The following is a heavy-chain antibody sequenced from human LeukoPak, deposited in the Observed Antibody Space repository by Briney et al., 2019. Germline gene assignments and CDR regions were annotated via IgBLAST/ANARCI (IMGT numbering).Heavy chain of an antibody. D-gene: IGHD1-26*01. CDR2: ISAYNGNT. J-gene: IGHJ4*02. CDR1: GYTFTSYG. CDR3: AGDGRQDY. V-gene: IGHV1-18*01. Sequence: ASVKVSCKASGYTFTSYGISWVRQAPGQGLEWMGWISAYNGNTNYAQKFQGRVTMTRDTSISTAYMELSRLRSDDTAVYYCAGDGRQDYWGQGTLVTVSS.